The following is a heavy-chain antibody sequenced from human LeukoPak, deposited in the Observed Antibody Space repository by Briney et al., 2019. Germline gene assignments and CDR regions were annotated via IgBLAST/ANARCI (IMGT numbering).Heavy chain of an antibody. V-gene: IGHV3-33*01. CDR2: IWYDGSNK. CDR1: GFTFSSCG. CDR3: ARALPGMTLFDY. J-gene: IGHJ4*02. Sequence: GRSLRLSCAASGFTFSSCGMHWVRQAPGKGLEWVAVIWYDGSNKYYADSVKGRFTISRDNSKNTLYLQMNSLRAEDTAVYYCARALPGMTLFDYWGQGTLVTVSS.